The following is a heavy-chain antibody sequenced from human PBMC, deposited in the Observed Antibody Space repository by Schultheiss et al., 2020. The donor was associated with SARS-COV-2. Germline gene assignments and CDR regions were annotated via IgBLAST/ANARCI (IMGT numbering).Heavy chain of an antibody. V-gene: IGHV4-4*02. J-gene: IGHJ5*02. CDR1: GGSISSSNW. CDR3: ARGPWDSSGYRKTNWFDP. D-gene: IGHD3-22*01. Sequence: SETLSLTCTVSGGSISSSNWWSWVRQPPGRGLEWIGSIYHSGNTNYNPSLKSRVTTSVDTSKNQLSLKLSSVTAADTAVYYCARGPWDSSGYRKTNWFDPWGQGTLVTVSS. CDR2: IYHSGNT.